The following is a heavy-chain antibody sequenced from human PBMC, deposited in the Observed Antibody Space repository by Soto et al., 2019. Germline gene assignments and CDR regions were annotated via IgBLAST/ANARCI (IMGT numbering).Heavy chain of an antibody. V-gene: IGHV4-30-2*01. CDR1: GGSISSGGYS. J-gene: IGHJ2*01. D-gene: IGHD3-22*01. CDR2: IYHSGST. CDR3: ARAGRSYYYDISGYYRDWYFDL. Sequence: QLQLQESGSGLVKPSQTLSLTCAVSGGSISSGGYSWSWIRQPPGKGLEWIGYIYHSGSTYYNPSLTRRVTISVDTSKNQFSLKLLSLTAADTAVYYCARAGRSYYYDISGYYRDWYFDLWGRGTLVTVSS.